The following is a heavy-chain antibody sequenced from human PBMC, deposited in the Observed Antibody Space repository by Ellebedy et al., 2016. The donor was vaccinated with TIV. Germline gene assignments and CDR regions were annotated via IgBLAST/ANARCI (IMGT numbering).Heavy chain of an antibody. CDR3: ARDCSSTSCYLY. CDR2: IKQDGSEK. J-gene: IGHJ4*02. Sequence: GESLKISXAASGFTFSSYWMSWVRQAPGKGLEWVANIKQDGSEKYYVDSVKGRFTISRDNSKNTLYLQMNSLRAEDTAVYYCARDCSSTSCYLYWGQGTLVTVSS. CDR1: GFTFSSYW. V-gene: IGHV3-7*01. D-gene: IGHD2-2*01.